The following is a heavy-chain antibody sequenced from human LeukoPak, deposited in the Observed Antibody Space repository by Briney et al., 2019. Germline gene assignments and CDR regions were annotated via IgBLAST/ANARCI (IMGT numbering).Heavy chain of an antibody. J-gene: IGHJ6*03. D-gene: IGHD3-10*01. CDR2: ISYDGSNK. V-gene: IGHV3-30*18. CDR1: GFTFSSYG. Sequence: GGSLRLSCAASGFTFSSYGMHWVRQAPGKGLEWVAVISYDGSNKYYADSVKGRFTISRDNSKNTLYLQMNSLRAEDTAVYYCAKELRTYYYGSGSYYNARLYYYCYYMDVWGKGTTVTVSS. CDR3: AKELRTYYYGSGSYYNARLYYYCYYMDV.